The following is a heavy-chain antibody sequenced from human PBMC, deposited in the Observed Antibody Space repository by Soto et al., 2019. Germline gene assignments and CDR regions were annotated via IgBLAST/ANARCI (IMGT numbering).Heavy chain of an antibody. V-gene: IGHV1-69*01. CDR1: GGTFRSYA. CDR2: TIPIFGTA. J-gene: IGHJ6*02. Sequence: QVQLVQSGAEWKKPGSSVKVSCKAPGGTFRSYATSWVRKAPEQGLGWTGGTIPIFGTANYAQKFQCRVTITADESTSTAYMELSSLRSEDTAVYYCAREWGANDYYYYGMDVWGQGTTVTVSS. D-gene: IGHD1-26*01. CDR3: AREWGANDYYYYGMDV.